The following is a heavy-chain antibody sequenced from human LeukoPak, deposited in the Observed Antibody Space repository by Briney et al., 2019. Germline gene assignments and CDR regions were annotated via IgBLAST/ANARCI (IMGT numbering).Heavy chain of an antibody. CDR1: GGSISSGGYS. Sequence: SETLSLTCAVSGGSISSGGYSWSWIRQPPGKGLEWIGYIYHSGSTYYNPSLKSRVTISVDRSKNQFSLKLSSVTAADTAVYCCARSQWYYYDSSGPGAFDVWGQGTMVTVSS. CDR3: ARSQWYYYDSSGPGAFDV. D-gene: IGHD3-22*01. J-gene: IGHJ3*01. V-gene: IGHV4-30-2*01. CDR2: IYHSGST.